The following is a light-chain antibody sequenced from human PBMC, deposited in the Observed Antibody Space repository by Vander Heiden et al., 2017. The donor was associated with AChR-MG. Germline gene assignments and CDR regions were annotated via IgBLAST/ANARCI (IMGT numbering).Light chain of an antibody. J-gene: IGKJ1*01. CDR1: QSVSSSY. CDR3: QQDGSYTGT. CDR2: GAS. Sequence: EIVLTQSPGTLSLSPGERATLSCRASQSVSSSYLAWYQQKPGQAPRLLIYGASSRATGIPDRFSGSGSGTDFTLTISRLEPEDFAVYYCQQDGSYTGTFGQRTKVEIK. V-gene: IGKV3-20*01.